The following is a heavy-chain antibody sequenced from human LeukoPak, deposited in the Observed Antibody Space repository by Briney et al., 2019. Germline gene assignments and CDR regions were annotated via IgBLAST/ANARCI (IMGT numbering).Heavy chain of an antibody. CDR1: GGSISSGGYY. Sequence: SETLSLTCTVSGGSISSGGYYWSWIRQHPGKGLEWIGYIYYSGSTYYNPSLKSRDTISVDTSKNQFSLKLSSVTAADTAVYYCARGSSRLTGDRAFDIWGQGTMVTVSS. CDR3: ARGSSRLTGDRAFDI. D-gene: IGHD7-27*01. J-gene: IGHJ3*02. CDR2: IYYSGST. V-gene: IGHV4-31*03.